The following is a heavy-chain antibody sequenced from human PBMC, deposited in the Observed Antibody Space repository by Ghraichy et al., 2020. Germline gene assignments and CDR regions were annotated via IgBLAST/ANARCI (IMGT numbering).Heavy chain of an antibody. J-gene: IGHJ6*02. Sequence: GESLNISCAASGFTFSNYWMYWVRQSPGKGLLWVSRIAKDGSFTTYADSVKGRFTISRDNAKDTLYLQMNSLTGEDTAVYYCARGLCSGGKCDYYYGMDVWGQVTTVTVSS. CDR3: ARGLCSGGKCDYYYGMDV. V-gene: IGHV3-74*03. D-gene: IGHD2-15*01. CDR1: GFTFSNYW. CDR2: IAKDGSFT.